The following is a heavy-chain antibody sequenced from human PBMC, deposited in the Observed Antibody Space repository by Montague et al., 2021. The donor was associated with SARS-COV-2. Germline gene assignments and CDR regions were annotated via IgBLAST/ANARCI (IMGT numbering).Heavy chain of an antibody. CDR2: IYWNDGK. Sequence: PALVKPTQTFTLICTFSGFSLATRGVGVAWIRQPPGKALEWLGTIYWNDGKHYNSSLKSRPSMSKDTSKNQVVLILTNVDPADTATYFCAPRKEDNNGYSWFDPWGQGTLVTVSS. CDR3: APRKEDNNGYSWFDP. J-gene: IGHJ5*02. CDR1: GFSLATRGVG. V-gene: IGHV2-5*01. D-gene: IGHD5-12*01.